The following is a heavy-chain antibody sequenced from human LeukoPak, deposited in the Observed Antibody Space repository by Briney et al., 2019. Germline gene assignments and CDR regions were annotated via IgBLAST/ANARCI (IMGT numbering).Heavy chain of an antibody. CDR2: FSGSGGSRT. D-gene: IGHD6-13*01. CDR1: GFTFRIYG. J-gene: IGHJ4*02. Sequence: QPGGSLRLSCAASGFTFRIYGMTWVRQAPGKGLEWVAVFSGSGGSRTFYADSVKGRFTMSRDNSRNTVHLEMSSLRVEDTAIYYRARGISSSWLGHYFDHWGQGTVVTVSS. V-gene: IGHV3-23*01. CDR3: ARGISSSWLGHYFDH.